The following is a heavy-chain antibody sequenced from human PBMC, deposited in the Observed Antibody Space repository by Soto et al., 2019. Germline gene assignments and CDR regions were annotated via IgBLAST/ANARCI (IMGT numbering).Heavy chain of an antibody. Sequence: QVQLQQWGAGLLKPSETLSLTCAVYGGSFSGYYWSWIRQPPGKGLEWIGEINHSGSTNYNPSLRSRVTISVDTSKNQMSLKLSTVTAADTAVYYCARGKQLAYYYYYGMDVWGQGTTVTVSS. J-gene: IGHJ6*02. CDR3: ARGKQLAYYYYYGMDV. V-gene: IGHV4-34*01. CDR1: GGSFSGYY. CDR2: INHSGST. D-gene: IGHD6-13*01.